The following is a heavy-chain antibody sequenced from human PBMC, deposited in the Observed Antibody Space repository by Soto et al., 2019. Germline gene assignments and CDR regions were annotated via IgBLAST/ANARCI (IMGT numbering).Heavy chain of an antibody. D-gene: IGHD1-26*01. CDR3: AKASIVGATRYYFDY. CDR2: IRGGGSST. V-gene: IGHV3-23*01. J-gene: IGHJ4*02. Sequence: GGSLSLSCAASGFTFSSYRMHWVRQAPGKGLEWVAVIRGGGSSTYYADSVKGRFTISRDNSKNTLYLQMNSLRAEDTAVYYCAKASIVGATRYYFDYWGQGTLVTVSS. CDR1: GFTFSSYR.